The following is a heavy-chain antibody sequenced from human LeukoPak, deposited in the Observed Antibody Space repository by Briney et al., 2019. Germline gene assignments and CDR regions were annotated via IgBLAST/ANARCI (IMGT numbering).Heavy chain of an antibody. Sequence: SETLSLTCAVYGASFGSYYWGWIRQPPGKGLEWIGVINHSGSTNSNPSLKSRVTISVDTSKNQFSLKLSSVTAADTAVYYCARGGRYDILSGQLRWYYGMDVWGQGTTVTVSS. D-gene: IGHD3-9*01. CDR2: INHSGST. J-gene: IGHJ6*02. V-gene: IGHV4-34*01. CDR3: ARGGRYDILSGQLRWYYGMDV. CDR1: GASFGSYY.